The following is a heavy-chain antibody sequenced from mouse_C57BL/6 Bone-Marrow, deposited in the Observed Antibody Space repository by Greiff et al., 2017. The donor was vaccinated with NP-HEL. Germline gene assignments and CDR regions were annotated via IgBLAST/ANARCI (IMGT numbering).Heavy chain of an antibody. D-gene: IGHD1-1*01. V-gene: IGHV1-64*01. CDR1: GYTFTSYW. J-gene: IGHJ4*01. Sequence: VQLQQPGAELVKPGASVKLSCKASGYTFTSYWMHWVKQRPGQGLEWIGMIHPNSGSTNYNEKFKSKATLTVDKSSSTAYMQLSSLTSEDSAVYYCARTYYYGSSYGNYYAMDYWGQGTSVTVSS. CDR2: IHPNSGST. CDR3: ARTYYYGSSYGNYYAMDY.